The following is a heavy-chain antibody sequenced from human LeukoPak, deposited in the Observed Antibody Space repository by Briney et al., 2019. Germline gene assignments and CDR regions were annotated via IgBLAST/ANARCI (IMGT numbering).Heavy chain of an antibody. D-gene: IGHD3-10*01. V-gene: IGHV1-24*01. CDR3: ATYGSGSFGLYYYYYGMDA. CDR2: FDPEDGEI. Sequence: ASVKVSCKVSGYTLTELSMHWVRQAPGKGLEWMGGFDPEDGEIIYAQRFQGRVTMTEDTSTDTAYMELSSLRSEDTAVYYCATYGSGSFGLYYYYYGMDAWGQGTLVTVSS. J-gene: IGHJ6*02. CDR1: GYTLTELS.